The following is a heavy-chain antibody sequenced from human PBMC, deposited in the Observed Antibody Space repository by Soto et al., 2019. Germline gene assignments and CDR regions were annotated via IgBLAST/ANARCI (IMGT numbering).Heavy chain of an antibody. D-gene: IGHD6-13*01. J-gene: IGHJ6*03. V-gene: IGHV3-11*01. CDR1: GFTFSDYY. CDR2: ISSSGSTI. Sequence: GGSLRLSCAASGFTFSDYYMSWIRQAPGKGLEWVSYISSSGSTIYYADSVKGRFTISRDNAKNSLYLQMNSLRAEDTAVYYCARDGVSSSWPNYYYYYYMDVWGKGTTVTVSS. CDR3: ARDGVSSSWPNYYYYYYMDV.